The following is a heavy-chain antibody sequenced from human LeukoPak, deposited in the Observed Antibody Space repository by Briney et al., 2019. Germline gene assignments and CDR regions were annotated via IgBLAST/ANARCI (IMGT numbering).Heavy chain of an antibody. CDR3: ARDYSGQWEQLTGWWIDP. CDR2: INPSGDFR. J-gene: IGHJ5*02. Sequence: GASVKVSCKPSGYTFGTHWMHWVRQAPGQGLEWMAIINPSGDFRRYAQKFQGRVTVTRDMSTRTVYMELSDLRPEDTALYYCARDYSGQWEQLTGWWIDPWGQGTLVIVSS. V-gene: IGHV1-46*01. D-gene: IGHD1-26*01. CDR1: GYTFGTHW.